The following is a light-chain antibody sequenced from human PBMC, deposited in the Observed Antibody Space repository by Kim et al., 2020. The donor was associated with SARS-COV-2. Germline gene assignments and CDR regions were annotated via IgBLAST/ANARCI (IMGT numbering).Light chain of an antibody. CDR3: QQRTSWPLT. V-gene: IGKV3-11*01. CDR2: DAS. Sequence: LSPGKRATLSCRASQSISKKLCWNQKKSGPAPRLIIYDASIRAGGIPGRCGGSGAGTDFTLTISRLAPEDVAVYYCQQRTSWPLTFGGGTKVDIK. J-gene: IGKJ4*01. CDR1: QSISKK.